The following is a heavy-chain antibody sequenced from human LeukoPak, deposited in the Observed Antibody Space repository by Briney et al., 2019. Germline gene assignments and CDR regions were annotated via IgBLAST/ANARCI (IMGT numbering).Heavy chain of an antibody. J-gene: IGHJ6*02. CDR2: ISYDGSNK. V-gene: IGHV3-30*18. CDR3: AKADAQAGGYGMDV. CDR1: GFTFSSYG. D-gene: IGHD1-26*01. Sequence: GRSLRLPCAASGFTFSSYGMHWVRQAPGKGLEWVAVISYDGSNKYYADSVKGRFTISRDNSKNTLYLQMNSLRAEDTAVYYCAKADAQAGGYGMDVWGQGTTVTVSS.